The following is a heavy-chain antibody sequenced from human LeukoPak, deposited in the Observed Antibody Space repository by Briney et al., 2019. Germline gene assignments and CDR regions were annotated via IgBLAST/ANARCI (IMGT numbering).Heavy chain of an antibody. D-gene: IGHD2-2*01. J-gene: IGHJ3*02. CDR2: SGST. CDR3: AHTHYCSSTSCRPFDAFDI. V-gene: IGHV4-59*01. CDR1: GGSISSYY. Sequence: SETLSLTCTVSGGSISSYYWSWIRQPPGKGLEWIDSGSTNYNPSLKSRVTISVDTSKNQFSLKLSSVTAADTAVYYCAHTHYCSSTSCRPFDAFDIWGQGTMVTVSS.